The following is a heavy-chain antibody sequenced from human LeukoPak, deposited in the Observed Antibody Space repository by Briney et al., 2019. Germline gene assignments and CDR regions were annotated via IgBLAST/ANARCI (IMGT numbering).Heavy chain of an antibody. CDR2: ISYAGTNK. CDR1: SFTLTNYA. Sequence: GGSLRLSCVVSSFTLTNYALHWVRQAPGKGLEWVAVISYAGTNKYYADSVKGRFTISRDISRNTVYLHMDSLRDEDTAVYFCARGGYYYDTTGSPGDYWGQGTLVTVSS. V-gene: IGHV3-30-3*01. CDR3: ARGGYYYDTTGSPGDY. D-gene: IGHD3-22*01. J-gene: IGHJ4*02.